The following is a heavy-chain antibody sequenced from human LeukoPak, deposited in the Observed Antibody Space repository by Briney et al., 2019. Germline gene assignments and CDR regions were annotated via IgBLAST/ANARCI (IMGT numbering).Heavy chain of an antibody. J-gene: IGHJ4*02. D-gene: IGHD1-26*01. Sequence: PSETLSLTCAVYGGTFSGHYWSWIRQPPGKGLEWIGEMNQSGSTNYNPSLKSRVTISVDPSKNQFSLKLTSVTAADTAVYYCARGQEDWEVLQRAVKYDFWGQGTLVTVSS. CDR1: GGTFSGHY. V-gene: IGHV4-34*01. CDR3: ARGQEDWEVLQRAVKYDF. CDR2: MNQSGST.